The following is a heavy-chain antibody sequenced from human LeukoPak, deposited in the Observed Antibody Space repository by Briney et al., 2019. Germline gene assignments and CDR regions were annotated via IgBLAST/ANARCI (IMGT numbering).Heavy chain of an antibody. CDR2: IKEDGSQK. V-gene: IGHV3-7*01. J-gene: IGHJ4*02. Sequence: GGSLRLSCAASGFTLSGYWMSWVRQAPGMGLEWVANIKEDGSQKYCVDSVKGRFTISRDNAQNSLYLQMNSLRAEDTAVYYCARDGTSFDYWGQGTLVTVSS. CDR3: ARDGTSFDY. D-gene: IGHD4-23*01. CDR1: GFTLSGYW.